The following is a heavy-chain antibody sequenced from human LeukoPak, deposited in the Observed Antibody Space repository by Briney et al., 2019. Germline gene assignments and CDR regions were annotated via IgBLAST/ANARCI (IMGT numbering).Heavy chain of an antibody. J-gene: IGHJ3*02. CDR3: AKAVDKAVAGPDAFDI. CDR1: GFTFSSYA. CDR2: ISGSGGST. V-gene: IGHV3-23*01. D-gene: IGHD6-19*01. Sequence: GGSLRLSCAASGFTFSSYAMSWVRQAPGKGLEWVSAISGSGGSTYYADSVKGRFTISRDNSKTTLYLQMNSLRAEDTAVYYCAKAVDKAVAGPDAFDIWGQGTMVTVSS.